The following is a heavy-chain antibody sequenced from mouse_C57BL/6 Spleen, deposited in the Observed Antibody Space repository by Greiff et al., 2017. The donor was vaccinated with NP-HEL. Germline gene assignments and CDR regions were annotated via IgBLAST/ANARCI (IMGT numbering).Heavy chain of an antibody. CDR3: AGGLLGY. V-gene: IGHV14-2*01. CDR2: IDPEDGET. Sequence: EVKLVESGAELVKPGASVKLSCTASGFNITDYYMHWVKQRTEQGLEWIGRIDPEDGETKYAPKFQGKATITADTSSNTAYLQLSSLTSEDTAVYYCAGGLLGYWGQGTTLTVSS. J-gene: IGHJ2*01. CDR1: GFNITDYY. D-gene: IGHD2-3*01.